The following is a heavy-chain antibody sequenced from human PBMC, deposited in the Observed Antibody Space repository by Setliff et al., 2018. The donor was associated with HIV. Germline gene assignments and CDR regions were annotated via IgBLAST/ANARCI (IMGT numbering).Heavy chain of an antibody. J-gene: IGHJ4*02. CDR3: ARDGEIGPDF. CDR1: GGTFSSYV. CDR2: ISVFNGDT. V-gene: IGHV1-18*01. Sequence: ASVKVSCKASGGTFSSYVISWVRQAPGQGLEWMGWISVFNGDTTYAQNLQGRFTMTSDTSTTTAYMELRNLRSDDTAVYYCARDGEIGPDFWGQGTLVTVSS. D-gene: IGHD3-3*01.